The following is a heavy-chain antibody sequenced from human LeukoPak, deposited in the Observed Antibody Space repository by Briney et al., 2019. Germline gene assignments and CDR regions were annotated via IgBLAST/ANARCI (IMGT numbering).Heavy chain of an antibody. Sequence: YPSQTLSLTCTVSGGSISSGSYYWSWIRQPAGKGLEWIGRIYTSGSTNYNPSLKSRVTISVDTSKNQFSLKLSSVTAADTAVYYCARDLMAAAGTWYFDLWGQGTTVTVSS. J-gene: IGHJ6*02. CDR1: GGSISSGSYY. CDR2: IYTSGST. D-gene: IGHD6-13*01. CDR3: ARDLMAAAGTWYFDL. V-gene: IGHV4-61*02.